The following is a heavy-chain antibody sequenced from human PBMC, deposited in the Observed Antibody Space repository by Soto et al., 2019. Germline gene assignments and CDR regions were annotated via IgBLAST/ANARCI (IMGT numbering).Heavy chain of an antibody. CDR2: LYTSGST. V-gene: IGHV4-4*07. CDR3: ARSAVTTQYYYYGMDV. Sequence: SETLSLTCTVSGGSISSYYWSWIRQAAGKGLEWIGHLYTSGSTNYNPSLKSRVSMSVDTSKNQFSLKLTSVTAADTAVYYCARSAVTTQYYYYGMDVWGQGTAVTVSS. D-gene: IGHD4-17*01. CDR1: GGSISSYY. J-gene: IGHJ6*02.